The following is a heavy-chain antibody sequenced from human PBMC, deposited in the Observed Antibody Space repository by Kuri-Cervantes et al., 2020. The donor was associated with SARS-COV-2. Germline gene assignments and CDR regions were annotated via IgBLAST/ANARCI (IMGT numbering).Heavy chain of an antibody. CDR1: GFTFSSYA. J-gene: IGHJ2*01. V-gene: IGHV3-30*04. CDR2: ISYDGSNK. CDR3: ASELLWYFDL. D-gene: IGHD1-26*01. Sequence: GGSLRLSCAASGFTFSSYAMHWVRQAPGKGLEWVAVISYDGSNKYYADSVKGRFTISRDNSKNTLYLQMNSLRAEDTAVYYCASELLWYFDLRGRGTLVTVSS.